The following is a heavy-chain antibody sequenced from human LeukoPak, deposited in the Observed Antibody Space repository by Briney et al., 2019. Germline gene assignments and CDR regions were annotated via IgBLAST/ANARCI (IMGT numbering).Heavy chain of an antibody. CDR3: ARLYGDWFDP. J-gene: IGHJ5*02. CDR2: ISGGSGTI. D-gene: IGHD4-17*01. V-gene: IGHV3-48*01. Sequence: GGSLRLSCAASGFTFTNYNMNWVRQAPGKGLEWISYISGGSGTIYYAGSVRGRFTVSRDIAKDSLWLQMDSLRVEDTAVYFCARLYGDWFDPWGPGTLVAVSS. CDR1: GFTFTNYN.